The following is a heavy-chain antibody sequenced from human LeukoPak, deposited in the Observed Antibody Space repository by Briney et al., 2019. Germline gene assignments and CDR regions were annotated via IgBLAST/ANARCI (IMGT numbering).Heavy chain of an antibody. D-gene: IGHD2-15*01. Sequence: GASVKVSCKASGYTFTSYGISWVRQAPGQGLEWMGWISAYNGNTDYAQKFQGRVTMTTDTSTSTAYMELRSLRSDDTAVYYCAKDGPNMVVVVAALPPFDIWAKGQWSPSLQ. V-gene: IGHV1-18*04. J-gene: IGHJ3*02. CDR3: AKDGPNMVVVVAALPPFDI. CDR2: ISAYNGNT. CDR1: GYTFTSYG.